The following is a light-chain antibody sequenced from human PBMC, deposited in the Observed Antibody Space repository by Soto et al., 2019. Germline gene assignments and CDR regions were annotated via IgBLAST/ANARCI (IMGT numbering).Light chain of an antibody. Sequence: DIQMTQSPSSLSSSVGDRVTITCQASQDISNYLNWYQQKPGKAPKLLIYDASNLETRVPSRFXGSGSGTDFTFTISSLQPEDIATYYCQQYDNLPPCTFGPGTKVDIK. CDR2: DAS. J-gene: IGKJ3*01. CDR1: QDISNY. V-gene: IGKV1-33*01. CDR3: QQYDNLPPCT.